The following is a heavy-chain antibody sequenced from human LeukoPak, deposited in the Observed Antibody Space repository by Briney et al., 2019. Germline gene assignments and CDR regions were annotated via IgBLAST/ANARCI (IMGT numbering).Heavy chain of an antibody. Sequence: ASVKVSCKASGYTFTGYYMHWVRQAPGQGLEWMGWINPNSGGTNYAQKFQGRVTMTRDTSISTAYMELSRLRSDDTAVYYCARDGQMSSGWYFHYWGLGTLVTVSS. CDR1: GYTFTGYY. CDR3: ARDGQMSSGWYFHY. CDR2: INPNSGGT. J-gene: IGHJ4*02. V-gene: IGHV1-2*02. D-gene: IGHD6-19*01.